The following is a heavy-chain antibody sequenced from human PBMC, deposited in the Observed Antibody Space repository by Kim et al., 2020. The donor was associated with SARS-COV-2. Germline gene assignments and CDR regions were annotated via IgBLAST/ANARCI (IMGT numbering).Heavy chain of an antibody. CDR2: IYYSGST. D-gene: IGHD6-13*01. CDR1: GGSISSSSYY. Sequence: SETLSLTCTVSGGSISSSSYYWGWIRQPPGKGLEWIGSIYYSGSTYYNPFLKSRVTISVDTSKNQFSLKLSSVTAADTAVYYCARPALPGYSSSWFDYWGQGTLVTVSS. CDR3: ARPALPGYSSSWFDY. V-gene: IGHV4-39*01. J-gene: IGHJ4*02.